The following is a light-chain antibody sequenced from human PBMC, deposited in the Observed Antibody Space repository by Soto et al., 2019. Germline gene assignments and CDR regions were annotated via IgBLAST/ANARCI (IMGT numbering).Light chain of an antibody. Sequence: EILMTQSPATLSVSPGERATLSCRSSQSVSSNLAWYQQKPGQAPRLLIYGASTRATGIPDRFSGSGSGTDFTLTISSLEPEDFAVYYCQQRSNWWTFGQGTKVDIK. V-gene: IGKV3-11*01. CDR3: QQRSNWWT. J-gene: IGKJ1*01. CDR2: GAS. CDR1: QSVSSN.